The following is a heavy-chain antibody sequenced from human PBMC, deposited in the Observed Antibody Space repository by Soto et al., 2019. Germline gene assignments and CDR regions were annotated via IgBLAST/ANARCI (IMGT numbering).Heavy chain of an antibody. V-gene: IGHV4-61*03. D-gene: IGHD5-12*01. CDR1: GGSVTLTSYY. CDR2: IYYEGST. Sequence: SETLSLTCSVSGGSVTLTSYYWGWIRQPPGKGLEWIGFIYYEGSTNYNPSLKSRVTFSVDTSKNYFSLTLTSVTAADTAVYYCARSRSGYDFGSRNYFDYWGQGSLVTVSS. CDR3: ARSRSGYDFGSRNYFDY. J-gene: IGHJ4*02.